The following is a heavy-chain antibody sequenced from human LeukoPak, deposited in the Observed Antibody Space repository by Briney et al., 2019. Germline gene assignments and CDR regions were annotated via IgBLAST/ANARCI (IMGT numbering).Heavy chain of an antibody. J-gene: IGHJ4*02. CDR1: GGSISSSSYY. CDR3: AGRREVVAATPGGVSDY. V-gene: IGHV4-39*01. D-gene: IGHD2-15*01. CDR2: IYYSGST. Sequence: SETLSLTCTVSGGSISSSSYYWGWIRQPPGKGLEWIGSIYYSGSTYYNPSLKSRVTISVDTSKNQFSLKLSSVTAADTAVYYCAGRREVVAATPGGVSDYWGQGTLVTVSS.